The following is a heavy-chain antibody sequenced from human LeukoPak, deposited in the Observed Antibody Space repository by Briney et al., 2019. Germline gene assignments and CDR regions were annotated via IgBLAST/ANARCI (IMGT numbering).Heavy chain of an antibody. D-gene: IGHD4-11*01. J-gene: IGHJ6*04. CDR3: ARDSRQQLYGMDV. CDR2: IYYSGST. V-gene: IGHV4-31*03. CDR1: GGSISSGGYY. Sequence: PSQTLSLTCTVSGGSISSGGYYWSWIRQHPGKGLEWIGYIYYSGSTYYNPSLKSRVTISVDTSKNQFSLKLSSVTAADTAVYYCARDSRQQLYGMDVWGKGTTVTVSS.